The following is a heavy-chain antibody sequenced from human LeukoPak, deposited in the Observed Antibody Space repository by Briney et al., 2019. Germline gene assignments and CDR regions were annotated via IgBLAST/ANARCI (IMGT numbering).Heavy chain of an antibody. CDR1: GGTFSSYA. CDR2: IIPIFGTA. J-gene: IGHJ4*02. CDR3: ARTVSPYYDFWSGRLDYFDY. D-gene: IGHD3-3*01. V-gene: IGHV1-69*05. Sequence: ASVKVSCKASGGTFSSYAISWVRQAPGQGLEWMGGIIPIFGTANYAQKFQGRVTITTDESTSTAYMELSSLRSEDTAVYYCARTVSPYYDFWSGRLDYFDYWGQGTLVTVSS.